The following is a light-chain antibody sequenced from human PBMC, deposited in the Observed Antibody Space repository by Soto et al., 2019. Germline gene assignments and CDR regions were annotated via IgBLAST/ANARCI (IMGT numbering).Light chain of an antibody. CDR3: AAWDDSLTGPV. CDR2: SNN. Sequence: QSVLTQPPSASGTPGQRVTISCSGSSSNIGSNTVSWYQQLPRTAPKLLIYSNNQRPSGVPDRFSGSKSGTSASLAISGLQSEDEADFYCAAWDDSLTGPVFGGGTKLTVL. V-gene: IGLV1-44*01. CDR1: SSNIGSNT. J-gene: IGLJ2*01.